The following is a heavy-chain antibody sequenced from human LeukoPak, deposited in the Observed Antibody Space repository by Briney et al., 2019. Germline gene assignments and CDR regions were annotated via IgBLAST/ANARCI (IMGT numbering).Heavy chain of an antibody. D-gene: IGHD6-19*01. CDR2: IMPIFVTA. Sequence: ASVKVSCKASGGTFSSYAISWVGQAPGQGLEWMGGIMPIFVTANYAQKLQGRVTITADESTSTAYMELSSLRSEDTAVYYCARARAGQDAFDICGEGTTVTVSS. CDR1: GGTFSSYA. V-gene: IGHV1-69*13. J-gene: IGHJ3*02. CDR3: ARARAGQDAFDI.